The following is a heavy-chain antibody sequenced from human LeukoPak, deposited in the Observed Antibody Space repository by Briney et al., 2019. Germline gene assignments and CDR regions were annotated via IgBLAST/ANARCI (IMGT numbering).Heavy chain of an antibody. CDR2: IRVYNGNT. Sequence: ASVKVSCKASGYTFTSYGISWVRQAPGQGLEWMGWIRVYNGNTNYAQKLQGRVTMTTDTSTSTAYMELRSLRSDDTAVYYCARDRRRGDSSGYYYTQSYYWGQGTLVTVSS. D-gene: IGHD3-22*01. CDR1: GYTFTSYG. V-gene: IGHV1-18*01. CDR3: ARDRRRGDSSGYYYTQSYY. J-gene: IGHJ4*02.